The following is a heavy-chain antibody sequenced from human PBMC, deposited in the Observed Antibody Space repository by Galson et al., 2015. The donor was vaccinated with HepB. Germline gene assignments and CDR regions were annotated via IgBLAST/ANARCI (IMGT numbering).Heavy chain of an antibody. J-gene: IGHJ6*02. CDR1: GFTFSSYA. V-gene: IGHV3-30-3*01. D-gene: IGHD2-15*01. CDR3: ARDSRGYWDYYYGMDV. Sequence: SLRLSCAASGFTFSSYAMHWVRQAPGKGLEWVAVISYDGSNKYYADSVKGRFTISRDNSKNTLYLQMNSLRAEDTAVYYCARDSRGYWDYYYGMDVWGQGTTVTVSS. CDR2: ISYDGSNK.